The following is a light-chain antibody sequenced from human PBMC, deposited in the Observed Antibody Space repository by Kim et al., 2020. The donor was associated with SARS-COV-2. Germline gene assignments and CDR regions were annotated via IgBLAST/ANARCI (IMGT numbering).Light chain of an antibody. Sequence: SASVGDRVTITCRASQDIRTWLAWYQQKPGKAPNLLIYRASSLESGVPSRFSGSGSGTGFTLTISSLQPDDFATYYCQHYSRFPYTFGQGTKLEI. CDR2: RAS. CDR1: QDIRTW. CDR3: QHYSRFPYT. J-gene: IGKJ2*01. V-gene: IGKV1-5*03.